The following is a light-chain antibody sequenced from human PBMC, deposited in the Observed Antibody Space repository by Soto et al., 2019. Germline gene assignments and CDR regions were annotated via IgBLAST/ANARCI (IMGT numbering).Light chain of an antibody. CDR2: GAS. J-gene: IGKJ3*01. Sequence: EIVLTQSPGTLSLSLGERATLSCRASQSVSSSYLAWYQQKRGQPPRLLIYGASSRATGIPDRFSGSGSGTDFTLTISRLEPEDFAVYYCQQYGSLSVTFGPGTKVDIK. CDR1: QSVSSSY. CDR3: QQYGSLSVT. V-gene: IGKV3-20*01.